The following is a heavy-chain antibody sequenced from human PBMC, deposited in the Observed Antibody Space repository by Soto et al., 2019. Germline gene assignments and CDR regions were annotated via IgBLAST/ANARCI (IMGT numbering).Heavy chain of an antibody. CDR2: ISGSGGST. V-gene: IGHV3-23*01. CDR1: GFTVSSYA. Sequence: GGSLRLSCAASGFTVSSYAMSWVRQAPGKGLEWVSAISGSGGSTYYADSVKGRFTISRDNSKNTLYLQMNSLRAEDTAVYYFAKDLLTYYYDSSGYPIAYWGQGTLVTVSS. J-gene: IGHJ4*02. D-gene: IGHD3-22*01. CDR3: AKDLLTYYYDSSGYPIAY.